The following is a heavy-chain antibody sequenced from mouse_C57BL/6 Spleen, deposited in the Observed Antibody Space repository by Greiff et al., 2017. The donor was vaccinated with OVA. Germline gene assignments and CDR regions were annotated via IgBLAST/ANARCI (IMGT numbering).Heavy chain of an antibody. D-gene: IGHD1-1*01. J-gene: IGHJ1*03. CDR2: ISYDGSN. Sequence: EVQLQESGPGLVKPSQSLSLTCSVTGYSITSGYYWNWIRQFPGNKLEWMGYISYDGSNNYNPSLKNRISITRDTSKNQFFLKLNSVTTEDTATYYCARGMGYYGSSYRYFEVWGTGTTVTVSS. CDR1: GYSITSGYY. V-gene: IGHV3-6*01. CDR3: ARGMGYYGSSYRYFEV.